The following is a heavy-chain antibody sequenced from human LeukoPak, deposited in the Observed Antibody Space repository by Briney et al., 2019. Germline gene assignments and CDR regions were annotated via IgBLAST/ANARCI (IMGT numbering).Heavy chain of an antibody. J-gene: IGHJ4*02. Sequence: GGSLRLSCAASGFSFSSHGMSWVRQAPGKGLEWVSGIIGGAGGTYYADSVKGRFTISRDNAKNTLYLQMNSLRVEDTALYYCGRGKSPAAVDDWGQGTLVTVPS. D-gene: IGHD2-2*01. V-gene: IGHV3-23*01. CDR3: GRGKSPAAVDD. CDR2: IIGGAGGT. CDR1: GFSFSSHG.